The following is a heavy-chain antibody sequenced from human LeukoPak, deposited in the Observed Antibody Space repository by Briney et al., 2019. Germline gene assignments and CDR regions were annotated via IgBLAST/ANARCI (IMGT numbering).Heavy chain of an antibody. CDR1: GGSFSGYY. J-gene: IGHJ4*02. V-gene: IGHV4-34*01. CDR3: ARGRITMIRVFDY. D-gene: IGHD3-10*01. CDR2: INHSGST. Sequence: PSETLSLTCAVYGGSFSGYYWSWIRQPPGKGLEWIGEINHSGSTNYNPSLKSRVTISVDTSKNQFSLKLSSVTAADTAVYYCARGRITMIRVFDYWGQGTLVTVSS.